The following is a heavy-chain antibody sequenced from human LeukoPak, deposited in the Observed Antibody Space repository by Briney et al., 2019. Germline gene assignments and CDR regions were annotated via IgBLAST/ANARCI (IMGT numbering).Heavy chain of an antibody. D-gene: IGHD2-15*01. V-gene: IGHV3-23*01. J-gene: IGHJ4*02. Sequence: GGSLRLSCAASGFTFSGSGMSWVRQAPGKGLEWISSSGDSDGSTYYADSLKGRFTISRDNSKNTLYLQMNNLRAEDTAVHYCAKGGCRGTCNPLAYWGQGALVTVSP. CDR1: GFTFSGSG. CDR2: SGDSDGST. CDR3: AKGGCRGTCNPLAY.